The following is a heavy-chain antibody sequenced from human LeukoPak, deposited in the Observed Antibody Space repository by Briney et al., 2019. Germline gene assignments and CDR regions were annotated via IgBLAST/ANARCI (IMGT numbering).Heavy chain of an antibody. J-gene: IGHJ4*02. V-gene: IGHV4-59*01. CDR3: ARSGYCSGGSCFFYFDY. D-gene: IGHD2-15*01. CDR1: GGSISSYY. Sequence: SETLSLTCSVSGGSISSYYWSWIRQSPGKGLEWIGYIYYSGSTNYNPSLKSRVTISVDTSKNQFPLKLSSVTAADTAVYYCARSGYCSGGSCFFYFDYWGQGTLVTVSS. CDR2: IYYSGST.